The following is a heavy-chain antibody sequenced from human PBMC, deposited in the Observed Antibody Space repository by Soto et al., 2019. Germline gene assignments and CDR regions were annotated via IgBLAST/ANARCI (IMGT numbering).Heavy chain of an antibody. Sequence: EVQLVESGGGLVKPGGSLRLSCAASGFTFSNAWMSWVRQAPGKGLEWVGRIKSKTDGGTTDYAAPVKGRFTIARDDSRNTQYLQRNSLKTADTAVYYGTTVVVVAATTGDYWGQGTLVTVSS. J-gene: IGHJ4*02. CDR2: IKSKTDGGTT. D-gene: IGHD2-15*01. V-gene: IGHV3-15*01. CDR1: GFTFSNAW. CDR3: TTVVVVAATTGDY.